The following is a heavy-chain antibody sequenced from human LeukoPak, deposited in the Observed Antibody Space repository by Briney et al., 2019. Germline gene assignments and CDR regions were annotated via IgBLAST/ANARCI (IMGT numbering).Heavy chain of an antibody. Sequence: ASVKVSCKASGYTFTSYGISWVRQAPGQGLEWVGWISAYNGNTNYAQKLQGRVTMTTDTSTSTAYMELRSLRSDDTAVYYCARGIVGYSSGWPYYFDYWGQGTLVTVSS. D-gene: IGHD6-19*01. CDR3: ARGIVGYSSGWPYYFDY. CDR1: GYTFTSYG. J-gene: IGHJ4*02. V-gene: IGHV1-18*01. CDR2: ISAYNGNT.